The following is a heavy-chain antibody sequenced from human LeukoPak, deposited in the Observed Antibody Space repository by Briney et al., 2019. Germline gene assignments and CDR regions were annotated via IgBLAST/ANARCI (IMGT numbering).Heavy chain of an antibody. CDR1: GGSISSHY. J-gene: IGHJ4*02. Sequence: SETLSLTCTVPGGSISSHYWSWIRQPPGKGLEWIGYIYYSGSTNYNPSLKSRVTISVDTSKNQFSLKLSSVTAADTAVYYCARLEGGPTFADYWGQGTLVTVSS. CDR3: ARLEGGPTFADY. CDR2: IYYSGST. D-gene: IGHD1-1*01. V-gene: IGHV4-59*11.